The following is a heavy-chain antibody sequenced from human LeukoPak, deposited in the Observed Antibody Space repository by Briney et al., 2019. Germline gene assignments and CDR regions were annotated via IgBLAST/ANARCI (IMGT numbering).Heavy chain of an antibody. J-gene: IGHJ3*02. Sequence: GASVKVSCKASGYTFTGYYMHWVRQAPGQGLEWMGWINPNSGGTNYAQKFQGWVTMTRDTSISTAYMELSRLRSDDTAVYYCARGATISEGAFDIWGQGTMVTVSS. V-gene: IGHV1-2*04. CDR3: ARGATISEGAFDI. CDR1: GYTFTGYY. CDR2: INPNSGGT. D-gene: IGHD1-26*01.